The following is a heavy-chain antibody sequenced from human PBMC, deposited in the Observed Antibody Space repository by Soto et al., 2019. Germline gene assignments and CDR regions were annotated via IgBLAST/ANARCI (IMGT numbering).Heavy chain of an antibody. Sequence: GGSLRLSCAASGFTFSSYAMSWVRQAPGKGLGWVSAISGSGVSTYYAGSVKGRFTVSRDNSKNTLYLQMNSLRAEDTAVYYCAAKEGPHTPFDYWGQGTLVTVSS. CDR1: GFTFSSYA. V-gene: IGHV3-23*01. CDR3: AAKEGPHTPFDY. D-gene: IGHD2-2*02. J-gene: IGHJ4*02. CDR2: ISGSGVST.